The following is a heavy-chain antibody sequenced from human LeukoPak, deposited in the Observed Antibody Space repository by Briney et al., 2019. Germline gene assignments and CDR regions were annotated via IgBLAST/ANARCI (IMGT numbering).Heavy chain of an antibody. J-gene: IGHJ4*02. CDR1: GFTFGDYA. CDR2: ISYDGSNK. V-gene: IGHV3-30*04. Sequence: GGSLRLSCTASGFTFGDYAMNWFRQAPGKGLEWVAVISYDGSNKYYADSVKGRFTISRDNSKNTLYLQMNSLRAEDMAVYYCARDANYYDSSGYLYYFDYWGQGTLVTVSS. CDR3: ARDANYYDSSGYLYYFDY. D-gene: IGHD3-22*01.